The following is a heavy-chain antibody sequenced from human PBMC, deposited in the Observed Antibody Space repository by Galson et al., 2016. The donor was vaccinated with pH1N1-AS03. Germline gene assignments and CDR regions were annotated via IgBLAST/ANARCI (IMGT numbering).Heavy chain of an antibody. J-gene: IGHJ6*03. Sequence: SLRLSCAASGFMFSKYWMNWVRQAPGKGLEWVANIKEDGSEKDHVDSVKGRFTISRDNAKYSLYLHMNSLRAEDTAVYYCARGWTLVVPGTIVRYYYMDVWGKGTTVTVSS. CDR1: GFMFSKYW. V-gene: IGHV3-7*01. CDR3: ARGWTLVVPGTIVRYYYMDV. CDR2: IKEDGSEK. D-gene: IGHD2-2*01.